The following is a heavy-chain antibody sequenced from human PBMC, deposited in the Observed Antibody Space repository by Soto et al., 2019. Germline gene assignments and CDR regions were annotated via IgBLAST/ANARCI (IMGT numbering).Heavy chain of an antibody. CDR1: GFSLSNARMG. CDR2: IFSNDEK. D-gene: IGHD3-10*01. V-gene: IGHV2-26*01. CDR3: ARIRGYGSGSYALSYYYGMDV. J-gene: IGHJ6*02. Sequence: QVTLKESGPVLVKPTETLTLTCTVSGFSLSNARMGVSWIRQPPGKALEWLAHIFSNDEKSYSTSLKSRLTISKDTSKSQVVLTTTNMDPVDTATYYCARIRGYGSGSYALSYYYGMDVWGQGTTVTVSS.